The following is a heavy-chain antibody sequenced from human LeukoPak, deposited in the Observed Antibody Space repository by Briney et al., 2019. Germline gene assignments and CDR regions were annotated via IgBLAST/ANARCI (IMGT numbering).Heavy chain of an antibody. CDR1: GFTFSRYG. J-gene: IGHJ6*02. CDR2: ISYDGSNK. D-gene: IGHD3-16*01. V-gene: IGHV3-30*18. Sequence: GRSLRLSCAASGFTFSRYGMHWVRQAPGKGLECVEVISYDGSNKYYADSVKGRFTISRDNSKNTLYLQMNSLRAEDTAVYYCAKDGLRVDYYYGMDVWGQGTTVTVSS. CDR3: AKDGLRVDYYYGMDV.